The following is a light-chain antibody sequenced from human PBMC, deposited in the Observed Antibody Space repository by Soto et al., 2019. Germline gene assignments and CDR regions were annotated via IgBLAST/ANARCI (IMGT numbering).Light chain of an antibody. V-gene: IGKV1-5*01. J-gene: IGKJ1*01. CDR1: QSISSW. CDR2: DAS. Sequence: KIQVAATPFKNIGDRVTITFPASQSISSWLAWYQQKPGKAPKLLIYDASSLESGVPSRFSGSGSGTEFTLTISSLQPDDFATYYCQQYNSYSGFGQGTKVDIK. CDR3: QQYNSYSG.